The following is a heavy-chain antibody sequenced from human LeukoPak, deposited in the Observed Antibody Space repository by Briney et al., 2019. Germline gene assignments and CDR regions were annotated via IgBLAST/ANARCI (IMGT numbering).Heavy chain of an antibody. V-gene: IGHV4-59*08. CDR3: ARDTAMAWGTFDY. Sequence: SETLSLTCTVSGGSISSYYWSWIRQPPGKGLEWIGYIYYSGSTNYNPSLKSRVTISVDTSKNQFSLKLSSVTAADTAVYYCARDTAMAWGTFDYWGQGTLVTVSS. J-gene: IGHJ4*02. D-gene: IGHD5-18*01. CDR2: IYYSGST. CDR1: GGSISSYY.